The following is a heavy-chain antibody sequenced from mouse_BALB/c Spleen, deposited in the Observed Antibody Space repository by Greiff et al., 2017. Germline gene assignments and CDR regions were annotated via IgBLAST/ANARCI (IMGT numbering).Heavy chain of an antibody. CDR3: ARWGITYYFDY. CDR1: GYTFTSYW. CDR2: INPSTGYT. J-gene: IGHJ2*01. Sequence: VQLQQSGAELAKPGASVKMSCKASGYTFTSYWMHWVKQRPGQGLEWIGYINPSTGYTEYNQKFKDKATLTADKSSSTAYMQLSSLTSEDSAVYYCARWGITYYFDYWGQGTTLTVSS. D-gene: IGHD2-4*01. V-gene: IGHV1-7*01.